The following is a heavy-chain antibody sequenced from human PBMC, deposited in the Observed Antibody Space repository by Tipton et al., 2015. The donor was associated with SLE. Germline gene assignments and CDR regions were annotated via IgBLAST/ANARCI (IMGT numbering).Heavy chain of an antibody. V-gene: IGHV3-72*01. Sequence: GSLRLSCAASGFTFSEYHMDWVRQAPGEGLEWVGRSRRKGDGYKTEYAASVRGRFIISRDDSKNSLYLQMNTLETEDTAVYYCTTEDFYNLDYWGQGTLVTVSS. CDR2: SRRKGDGYKT. CDR3: TTEDFYNLDY. J-gene: IGHJ4*02. D-gene: IGHD1-14*01. CDR1: GFTFSEYH.